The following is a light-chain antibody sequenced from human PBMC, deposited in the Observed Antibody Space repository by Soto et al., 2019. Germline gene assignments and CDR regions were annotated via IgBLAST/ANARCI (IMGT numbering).Light chain of an antibody. V-gene: IGKV3-15*01. J-gene: IGKJ1*01. CDR1: QSVSSN. CDR3: QQCNNTPRT. CDR2: AAS. Sequence: DIEMTQSPVSLSAPVGDSATLSCRASQSVSSNLTWCQHKPGQAPKLLIYAASTMDTGIPARFSGSGSGTDFTLTISSLQSEDFATYYCQQCNNTPRTFGEGTKVEVK.